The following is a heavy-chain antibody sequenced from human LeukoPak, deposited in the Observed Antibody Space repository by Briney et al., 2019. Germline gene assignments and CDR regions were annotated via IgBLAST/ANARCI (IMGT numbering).Heavy chain of an antibody. Sequence: GGSLRLSCAASGFTFSSYSMNWVRQAPGKGLEWVSYISSASGSIYYADSVKGRFTISRDNAKNSLFLQMNSLRAEDTAVYYCARLPAYCSSTSCYYDYRGQGTLVTVSS. V-gene: IGHV3-48*04. J-gene: IGHJ4*02. D-gene: IGHD2-2*01. CDR1: GFTFSSYS. CDR2: ISSASGSI. CDR3: ARLPAYCSSTSCYYDY.